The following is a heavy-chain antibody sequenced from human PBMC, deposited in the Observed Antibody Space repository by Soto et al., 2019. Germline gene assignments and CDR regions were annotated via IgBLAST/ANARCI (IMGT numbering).Heavy chain of an antibody. CDR3: ARVLRYYDSSGPRDY. D-gene: IGHD3-22*01. CDR2: IYYSGST. Sequence: QVQLQESGPGLVKPSQTLSLTCTVSGGSISSGDYYWSWIRQPPGKGLEWIGYIYYSGSTYYNPSLKSRVTIXXDXSXXQFSLKLSSVTAADTAVYYCARVLRYYDSSGPRDYWGQGTLVTVSS. CDR1: GGSISSGDYY. V-gene: IGHV4-30-4*01. J-gene: IGHJ4*02.